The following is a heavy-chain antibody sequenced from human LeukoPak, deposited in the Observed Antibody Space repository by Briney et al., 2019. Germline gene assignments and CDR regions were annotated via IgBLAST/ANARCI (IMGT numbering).Heavy chain of an antibody. V-gene: IGHV4-39*07. D-gene: IGHD3-16*01. CDR1: GGSISSSSYY. CDR3: ARDQGGCFPYFDY. CDR2: IYYSGST. J-gene: IGHJ4*02. Sequence: SETLSLTCTVSGGSISSSSYYWGWIRQPPGKGLEWIGSIYYSGSTYYNPSLKSRVTISVDTSKNQFSLKLSSVTAADTAVYYCARDQGGCFPYFDYWGQGTLVTVSS.